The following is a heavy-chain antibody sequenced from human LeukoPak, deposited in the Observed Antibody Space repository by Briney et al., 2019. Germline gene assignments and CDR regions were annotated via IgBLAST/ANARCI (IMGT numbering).Heavy chain of an antibody. CDR3: VKPSGYSGYGYFFDY. Sequence: GGSLRLSCSASGFTFSSSAMHWVRQAPGKGLEYVSAIVSNGGSTYYADSVKGRFTISRDNPKNTLYLQMSSLRAEDTAVYYCVKPSGYSGYGYFFDYWGQGTLVTVSS. V-gene: IGHV3-64D*06. J-gene: IGHJ4*02. D-gene: IGHD5-12*01. CDR2: IVSNGGST. CDR1: GFTFSSSA.